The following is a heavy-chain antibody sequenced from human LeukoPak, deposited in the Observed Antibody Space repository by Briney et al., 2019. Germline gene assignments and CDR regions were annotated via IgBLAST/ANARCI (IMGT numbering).Heavy chain of an antibody. J-gene: IGHJ4*02. D-gene: IGHD2/OR15-2a*01. V-gene: IGHV4-34*01. CDR2: INHSGST. CDR1: GGSFSGYY. CDR3: ARGHSIDY. Sequence: SETLSLTCAVYGGSFSGYYWSWIRQPPGKGLEWIGEINHSGSTNYNPSLKSRVTISVDTSKNQFSPKLSSVTAADTAVYYCARGHSIDYWGQGTLVTVSS.